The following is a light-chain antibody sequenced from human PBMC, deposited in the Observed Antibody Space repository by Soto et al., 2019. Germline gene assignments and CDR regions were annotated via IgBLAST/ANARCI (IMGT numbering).Light chain of an antibody. CDR2: AAS. CDR3: QQSYSTLLT. J-gene: IGKJ4*01. CDR1: QSISSY. Sequence: DIQMTQSPSSLSASVGDRVTINCRASQSISSYLNWYQQKPGKAPKLLIYAASSLQSGVPSRFSGSGSGTDLTLTISSLQPEDFATYYCQQSYSTLLTFGGGTKVDIK. V-gene: IGKV1-39*01.